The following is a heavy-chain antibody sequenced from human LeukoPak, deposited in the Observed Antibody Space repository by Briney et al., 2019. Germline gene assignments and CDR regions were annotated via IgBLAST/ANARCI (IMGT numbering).Heavy chain of an antibody. CDR1: GFTFSSYS. CDR3: ARGVAAYRDAFDI. CDR2: ISSSSSTI. Sequence: GGSLRLSCAASGFTFSSYSMNWVRQAPGKGLEWVSYISSSSSTIYYADSVKGRFTISRDNVKNSLYLQMNSLRAEDTAVYYCARGVAAYRDAFDIWGQGTMVSVSS. J-gene: IGHJ3*02. D-gene: IGHD2-15*01. V-gene: IGHV3-48*01.